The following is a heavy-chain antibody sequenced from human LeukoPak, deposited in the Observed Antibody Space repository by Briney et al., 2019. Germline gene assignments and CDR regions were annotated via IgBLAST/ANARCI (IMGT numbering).Heavy chain of an antibody. CDR3: ARDGRWAVRAFDI. Sequence: GGSLRPSCVVSGFTFSSYEMNWVRQAPGKGLEWVSYISSWGSTIDYLDSVKGRFTISRDNAKNSLYLQMNSLRAEDTAVYYCARDGRWAVRAFDIWGQGTMVTVSS. J-gene: IGHJ3*02. CDR1: GFTFSSYE. D-gene: IGHD1-26*01. CDR2: ISSWGSTI. V-gene: IGHV3-48*03.